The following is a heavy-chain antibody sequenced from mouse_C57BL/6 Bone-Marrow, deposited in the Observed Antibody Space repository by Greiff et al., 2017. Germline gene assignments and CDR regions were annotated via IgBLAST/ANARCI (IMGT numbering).Heavy chain of an antibody. D-gene: IGHD1-1*01. V-gene: IGHV1-59*01. CDR3: AHEYGIDY. Sequence: QVQLQQPGAELVRPGTSVKLSCKASGYTFTSYWMHWVKQRPGQGLEWIGVIDPSDSYTNYNQKFKGKATLTVDTSSSTAYMQLSSLTSEDSAVYYCAHEYGIDYRGQGTPLTLSS. J-gene: IGHJ2*01. CDR2: IDPSDSYT. CDR1: GYTFTSYW.